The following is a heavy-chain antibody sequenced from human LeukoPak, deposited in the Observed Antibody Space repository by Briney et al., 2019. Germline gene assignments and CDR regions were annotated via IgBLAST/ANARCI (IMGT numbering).Heavy chain of an antibody. CDR1: GFTFGSHA. CDR3: GKTTVGYSSGQKPAWPVDY. V-gene: IGHV3-23*01. Sequence: QPGGSLDLSCEASGFTFGSHAMYWVRPAPGKGLEWVAGIFGSGGSPHYADPVKGRFTISRDNSRNTVYLQINSLRAEDTAVYYCGKTTVGYSSGQKPAWPVDYWGQGTLVTVSS. J-gene: IGHJ4*02. CDR2: IFGSGGSP. D-gene: IGHD5-18*01.